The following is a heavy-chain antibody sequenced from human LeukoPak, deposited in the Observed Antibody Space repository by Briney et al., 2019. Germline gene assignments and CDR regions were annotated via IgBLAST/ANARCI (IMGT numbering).Heavy chain of an antibody. CDR1: GGSISSDY. CDR2: IYTSGST. V-gene: IGHV4-4*07. CDR3: ARTTEAHSWRTRYYDYYMDV. J-gene: IGHJ6*03. D-gene: IGHD6-13*01. Sequence: SETLSLTCTVSGGSISSDYWSWIRQPDGKGLEWIGRIYTSGSTNYNPSLKSRVSMSVDTSKNQFSLKLSSVTAADTAVYYCARTTEAHSWRTRYYDYYMDVWGKGTTVTVSS.